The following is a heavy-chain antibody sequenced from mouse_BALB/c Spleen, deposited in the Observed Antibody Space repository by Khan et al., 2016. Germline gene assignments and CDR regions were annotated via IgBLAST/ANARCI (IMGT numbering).Heavy chain of an antibody. J-gene: IGHJ3*01. CDR3: ARSYGYRGFAY. CDR1: GYSITSDYA. CDR2: ISYSGST. V-gene: IGHV3-2*02. Sequence: EVQLQESGPGLVKPSQSLSLTCTVTGYSITSDYAWNWIRQFPGNKLEWMGYISYSGSTSYNPYLKSRISITRDTSKNQFFLQLNSVTTEDTAKYYCARSYGYRGFAYWGQGTLVTVSA. D-gene: IGHD2-2*01.